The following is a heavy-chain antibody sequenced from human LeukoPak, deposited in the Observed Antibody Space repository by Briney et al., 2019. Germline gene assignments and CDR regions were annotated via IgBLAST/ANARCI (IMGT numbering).Heavy chain of an antibody. CDR3: VKIAAAGTGYFDY. V-gene: IGHV3-64D*06. CDR1: GFTFSSYA. Sequence: GGSLRLSCSASGFTFSSYAMHWVRQAPGKGLEYVSAISSNGGSTYYADSVRGRFTISRDNSKNTLYLQMSSLRAEDTAVYYCVKIAAAGTGYFDYWGQGTLVTVSS. J-gene: IGHJ4*02. CDR2: ISSNGGST. D-gene: IGHD6-13*01.